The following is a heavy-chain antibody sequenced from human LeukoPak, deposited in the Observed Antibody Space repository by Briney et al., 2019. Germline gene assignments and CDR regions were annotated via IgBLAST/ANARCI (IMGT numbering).Heavy chain of an antibody. V-gene: IGHV4-59*01. CDR3: ARGHLGLSP. CDR1: GGSISGYS. Sequence: SETLSLTCTVSGGSISGYSWTWIRQPPGQGLEWIGYFHNSRTTSYKPSLTGRVIISVDTAMDQISLKLNSVTAADTAVYYCARGHLGLSPWGQGTLVTVSS. J-gene: IGHJ5*02. D-gene: IGHD3-10*01. CDR2: FHNSRTT.